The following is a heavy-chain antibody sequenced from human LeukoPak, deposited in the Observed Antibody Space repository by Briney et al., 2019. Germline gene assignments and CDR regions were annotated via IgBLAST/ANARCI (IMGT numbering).Heavy chain of an antibody. J-gene: IGHJ3*02. Sequence: PSETLSLTCTVSGGSISSYYWSWIPQPAGKGLEWIGRIYTSGSTNYNPSLKSRVTMSVDTSKNHFSLTLSSVTAADTAVYYCARSDGYGLVDIWGQGTMVTVSS. D-gene: IGHD3-10*01. CDR3: ARSDGYGLVDI. V-gene: IGHV4-4*07. CDR1: GGSISSYY. CDR2: IYTSGST.